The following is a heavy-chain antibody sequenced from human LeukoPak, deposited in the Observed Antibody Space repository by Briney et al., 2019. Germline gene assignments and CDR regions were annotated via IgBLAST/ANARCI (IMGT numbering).Heavy chain of an antibody. CDR3: ARWALKSAFDH. CDR2: MHHTGSG. V-gene: IGHV4-59*02. J-gene: IGHJ3*01. CDR1: GVSVSSNY. Sequence: SETLSLTCTVSGVSVSSNYWSWIRQAQGKGLEWIGYMHHTGSGNYNPSLKSRVAISVDTSKNQFSLDVNSVTVADSAVYYCARWALKSAFDHWGQGTTVTVAS.